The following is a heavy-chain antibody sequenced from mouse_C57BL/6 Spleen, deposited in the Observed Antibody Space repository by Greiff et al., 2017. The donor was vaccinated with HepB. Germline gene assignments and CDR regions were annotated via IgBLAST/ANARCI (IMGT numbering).Heavy chain of an antibody. CDR3: TRPGLRRGDYFDY. D-gene: IGHD2-4*01. Sequence: EVKVEESGGGLVQPGGSMKLSCAASGFTFSDAWMDWVRQSPEKGLEWVAEIRNKANNHATYYAESVKGRFTISRDDSKSSVYLQMNSLRAEDTVIYYCTRPGLRRGDYFDYWGQGTTLTVSS. J-gene: IGHJ2*01. CDR1: GFTFSDAW. V-gene: IGHV6-6*01. CDR2: IRNKANNHAT.